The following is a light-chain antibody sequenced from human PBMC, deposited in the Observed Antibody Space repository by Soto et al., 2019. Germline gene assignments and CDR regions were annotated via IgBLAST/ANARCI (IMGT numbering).Light chain of an antibody. CDR1: QNISRS. V-gene: IGKV3-15*01. Sequence: EIVMTQSPVTLSVSPGERATLSCRASQNISRSLAWYQQKPGQGPSLLIYGTSTRAGGVPARFSGGGSGTEFTLTITSLQSEDFAVYYCQQYGSLSWTFGQGTKVDIK. CDR2: GTS. CDR3: QQYGSLSWT. J-gene: IGKJ1*01.